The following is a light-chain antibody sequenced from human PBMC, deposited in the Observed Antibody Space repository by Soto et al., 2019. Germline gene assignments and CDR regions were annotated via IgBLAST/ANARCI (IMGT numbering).Light chain of an antibody. V-gene: IGKV1-39*01. CDR1: QSISDY. CDR2: AAS. CDR3: QQSHSAPFT. J-gene: IGKJ3*01. Sequence: DIQMTQSPFSLSASLGDRVTITCRASQSISDYLNWYQQKPGKGPKLLIFAASSLQVGVPSRFSSSGSGTDFTLTISSLPPEDFATYFCQQSHSAPFTFGPGTTVDIK.